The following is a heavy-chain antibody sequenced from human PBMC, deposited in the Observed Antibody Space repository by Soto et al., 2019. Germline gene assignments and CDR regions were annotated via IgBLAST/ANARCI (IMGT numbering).Heavy chain of an antibody. CDR1: GFTFSDYY. CDR3: ARGYSSGWYTPLTYYYGMDV. D-gene: IGHD6-19*01. J-gene: IGHJ6*02. Sequence: PGGSLRLSCAASGFTFSDYYMSWIRQAPGKGLEWVSYISSSGSTIYYADSVKGRFTISRDNAKNSLYLQMNSLRAEDTAVYYCARGYSSGWYTPLTYYYGMDVWGQGTTVTVSS. V-gene: IGHV3-11*01. CDR2: ISSSGSTI.